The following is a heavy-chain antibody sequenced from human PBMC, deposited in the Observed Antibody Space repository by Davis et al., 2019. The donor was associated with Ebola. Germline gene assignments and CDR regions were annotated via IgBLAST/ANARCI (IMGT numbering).Heavy chain of an antibody. V-gene: IGHV3-7*03. CDR2: IKQDGNEK. J-gene: IGHJ3*02. D-gene: IGHD1-7*01. CDR1: GFTFSSYW. CDR3: TSSALELRVGAFDI. Sequence: PGGSLRLSCAASGFTFSSYWMSWVRQAPGKGLEWVANIKQDGNEKYYVDSVKGRFTISRDNAKNSLYLQMNSLRAEDTAVYYCTSSALELRVGAFDIWGQGTMVTVSS.